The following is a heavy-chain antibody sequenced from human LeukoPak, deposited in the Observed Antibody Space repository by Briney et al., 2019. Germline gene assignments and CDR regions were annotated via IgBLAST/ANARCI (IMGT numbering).Heavy chain of an antibody. Sequence: GASVKVSCKASGYTFTSYGISWVRQAPGQGLEWMGWISAYNGSTNYAQKLQGRVTITADTSTDTAYMELSSLRSEDTAVYYCATGNPPDRESTVTTSQSWGQGTLVTVSS. CDR1: GYTFTSYG. CDR3: ATGNPPDRESTVTTSQS. J-gene: IGHJ5*02. CDR2: ISAYNGST. D-gene: IGHD4-17*01. V-gene: IGHV1-18*01.